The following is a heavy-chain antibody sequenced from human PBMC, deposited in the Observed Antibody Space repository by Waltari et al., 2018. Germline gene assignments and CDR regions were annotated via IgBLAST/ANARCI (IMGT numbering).Heavy chain of an antibody. V-gene: IGHV3-9*01. J-gene: IGHJ4*02. Sequence: EVQLVESGGGLVQPGRSLRLSCVGSGFSFADRAMHWVRQVPGKGLGVVSGINWNSGNIGYADSVKGRFTISRENAKNSLYLQINSVRTEDTALYYCTSDAFGNSIGGVFDYWGQGTLVNVSS. CDR2: INWNSGNI. D-gene: IGHD3-3*01. CDR3: TSDAFGNSIGGVFDY. CDR1: GFSFADRA.